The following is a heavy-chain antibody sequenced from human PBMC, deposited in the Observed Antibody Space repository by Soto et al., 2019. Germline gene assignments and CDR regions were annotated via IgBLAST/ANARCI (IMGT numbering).Heavy chain of an antibody. CDR1: GYTLTELS. CDR3: ATVNEVVAAPNWFDP. CDR2: FDPEDGET. Sequence: ASVKVSCKVSGYTLTELSMHWLRQAPGKGLEWMGGFDPEDGETIYAQKFQGRVTMTEDTSTDTAYMELSSLRSEDTAVYYCATVNEVVAAPNWFDPWGQGTLVTVSS. J-gene: IGHJ5*02. V-gene: IGHV1-24*01. D-gene: IGHD2-15*01.